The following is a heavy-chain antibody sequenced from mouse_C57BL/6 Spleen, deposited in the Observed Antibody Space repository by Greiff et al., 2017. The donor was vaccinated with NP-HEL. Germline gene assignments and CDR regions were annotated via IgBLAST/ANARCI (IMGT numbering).Heavy chain of an antibody. D-gene: IGHD2-1*01. CDR3: ARVGIYYGLYAMDY. J-gene: IGHJ4*01. CDR2: IHPNSGST. V-gene: IGHV1-64*01. Sequence: QVQLQQPGAELVKPGASVKLSCKASGYTFTSYWMHWVKQRPGQGLEWIGMIHPNSGSTNYNEKFKSKATLTVDKSSSTAYMQLSSLTSEDSAVYYCARVGIYYGLYAMDYWGQGTSVTVSS. CDR1: GYTFTSYW.